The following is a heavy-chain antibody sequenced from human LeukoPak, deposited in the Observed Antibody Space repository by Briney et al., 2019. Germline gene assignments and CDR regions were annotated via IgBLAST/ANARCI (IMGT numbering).Heavy chain of an antibody. J-gene: IGHJ4*02. Sequence: GGSLRLSCVASGFTFSSYAMSWVRQAPGKGLEWVSVISGSGGSTYYADSVKGRFTISRDNSKNTLYVQVNSLGTEDTAAYYCAKGSYYDSSGSFYFDYWGQGTLVTVSS. CDR2: ISGSGGST. D-gene: IGHD3-22*01. CDR3: AKGSYYDSSGSFYFDY. V-gene: IGHV3-23*01. CDR1: GFTFSSYA.